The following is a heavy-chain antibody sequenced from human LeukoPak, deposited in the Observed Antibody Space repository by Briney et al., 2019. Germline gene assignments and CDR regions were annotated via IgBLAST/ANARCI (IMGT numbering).Heavy chain of an antibody. CDR1: GGSISSGDYY. J-gene: IGHJ3*02. CDR2: IYYSGST. CDR3: ARGVRGSYYDAFDN. D-gene: IGHD1-26*01. V-gene: IGHV4-30-4*01. Sequence: SETLSLTCTVSGGSISSGDYYWSWIRQPPGKGLEWIGYIYYSGSTYYNPSLKSRVTISVDTSKNQFSLKLSSVTAADTAVYYCARGVRGSYYDAFDNWGQGTMVTVSS.